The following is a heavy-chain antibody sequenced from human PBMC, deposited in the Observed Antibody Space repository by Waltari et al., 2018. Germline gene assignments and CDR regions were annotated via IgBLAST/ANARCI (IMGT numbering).Heavy chain of an antibody. J-gene: IGHJ3*02. V-gene: IGHV4-59*08. CDR1: GGPISSYY. CDR2: IYYSGST. Sequence: QVQLQESGPGLVKPSETLSLTCTASGGPISSYYWSWIRQPPGKGLEWIGYIYYSGSTNYNPSLKSRVTISVDTSKNQFSLKLSSVTAADTAVYYCARGRAFDIWGQGTMVTVSS. CDR3: ARGRAFDI.